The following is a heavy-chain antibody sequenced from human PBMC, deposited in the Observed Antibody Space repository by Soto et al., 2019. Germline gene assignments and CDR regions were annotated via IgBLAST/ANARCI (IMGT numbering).Heavy chain of an antibody. CDR3: ARDHGDGSTGAFDI. Sequence: QVQLVQSGAEVKKPGSSVKVSCKASGGTFSSYAISWVRQAPGQGLEWMGGIMPIFGTANYAQKFQGRVTITADESTSTAYMELSSLRPEDTAVYYCARDHGDGSTGAFDIWGQGTMVTVSS. CDR1: GGTFSSYA. CDR2: IMPIFGTA. J-gene: IGHJ3*02. D-gene: IGHD1-26*01. V-gene: IGHV1-69*01.